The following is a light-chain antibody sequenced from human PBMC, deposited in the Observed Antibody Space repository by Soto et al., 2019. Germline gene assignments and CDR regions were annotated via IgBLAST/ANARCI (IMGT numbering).Light chain of an antibody. CDR2: EVS. J-gene: IGLJ3*02. CDR3: SSTAGNNNLV. CDR1: SSDVGGHNY. Sequence: QSALTQSPSASGSPGQSVTISGTGTSSDVGGHNYVSWYQHHPGKAPKLIIYEVSQRPSGVPDRFSGSKSGNTASLTVSGLQAEDEAVYYCSSTAGNNNLVFGGGTKLTVL. V-gene: IGLV2-8*01.